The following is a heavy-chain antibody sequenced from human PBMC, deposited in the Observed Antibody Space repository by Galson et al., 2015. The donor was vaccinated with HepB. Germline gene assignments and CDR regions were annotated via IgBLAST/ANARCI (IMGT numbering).Heavy chain of an antibody. V-gene: IGHV4-39*01. CDR1: GGSISSSSYY. CDR2: IYYSGST. D-gene: IGHD5-24*01. Sequence: SETLSLTCTVSGGSISSSSYYWGWIRQPPGKGLEWIGSIYYSGSTYYNPSLKSRVTISVDTSKNQFSLKLSSVTAADTAVYYCATIVSPPRDGYNYLHVPFDLWGRGTLVTVSS. CDR3: ATIVSPPRDGYNYLHVPFDL. J-gene: IGHJ2*01.